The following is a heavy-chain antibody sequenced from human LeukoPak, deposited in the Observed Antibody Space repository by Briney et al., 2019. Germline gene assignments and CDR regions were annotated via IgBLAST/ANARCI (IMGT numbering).Heavy chain of an antibody. J-gene: IGHJ4*02. CDR3: ARGFGHYGDDEGNFDY. Sequence: ASVKVSCKASGYTFTGYYMHWVRQAPGQGLEWMGRINPNSGNTGYAQKFQGRVTMTRNTSISTAYMELSSLRSEDTAVYYCARGFGHYGDDEGNFDYWGQGTLVTVSS. D-gene: IGHD4-17*01. CDR1: GYTFTGYY. CDR2: INPNSGNT. V-gene: IGHV1-8*02.